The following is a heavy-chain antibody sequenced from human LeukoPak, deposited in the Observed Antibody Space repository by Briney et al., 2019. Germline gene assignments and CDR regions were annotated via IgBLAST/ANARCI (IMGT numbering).Heavy chain of an antibody. CDR2: IYYSGTT. J-gene: IGHJ5*02. V-gene: IGHV4-31*03. CDR1: GGSISSGGYY. CDR3: ARVKDYGDYWFDP. D-gene: IGHD4-17*01. Sequence: SETLSLTCTVSGGSISSGGYYWSWIRQHPGKGLEWIGYIYYSGTTYYNPSLKSRVTISVDMSKNQFSLQLSSVTAADTAVCYCARVKDYGDYWFDPWGQGTLVTVSS.